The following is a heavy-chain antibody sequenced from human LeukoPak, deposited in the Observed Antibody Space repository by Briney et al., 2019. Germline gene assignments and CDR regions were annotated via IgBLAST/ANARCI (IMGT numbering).Heavy chain of an antibody. D-gene: IGHD3-10*01. CDR2: IIPIFGTA. V-gene: IGHV1-69*13. CDR3: ALRIRGWPRTNNWFDP. Sequence: ASVKVSRKASGGTFSSYAISWVRQAPGQGLEWMGGIIPIFGTANYAQKFQGRVTITADESTSTAYMKLSSLRSEDTAVYYCALRIRGWPRTNNWFDPWGQGTLVTVSS. J-gene: IGHJ5*02. CDR1: GGTFSSYA.